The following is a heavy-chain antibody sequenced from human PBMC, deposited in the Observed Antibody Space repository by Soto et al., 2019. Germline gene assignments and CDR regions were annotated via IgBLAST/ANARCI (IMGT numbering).Heavy chain of an antibody. CDR2: ISGYNGHT. CDR3: AREGLPYYLDF. J-gene: IGHJ4*02. V-gene: IGHV1-18*01. Sequence: QVQLVQSGAEVKKPGASVKVSCKASGYTYISYGISWVRQAPGQGLEWMGWISGYNGHTNYAQELQGRVTMTTDTSTSTAYMELSSLRSDDTAVYYCAREGLPYYLDFWGQGTLVTVSS. CDR1: GYTYISYG.